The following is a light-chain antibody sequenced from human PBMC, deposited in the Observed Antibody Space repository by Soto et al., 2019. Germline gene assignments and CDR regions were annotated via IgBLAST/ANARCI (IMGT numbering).Light chain of an antibody. Sequence: QSALTQPASVSGSPGQSVTISCTGTSSDVGGYNYVSWYQQHPGEAPKLIIYEVSNRPSGVSNRFSGSKSGNTASLTISGLQADDEADYYCSSYTRSNTLVFGTGTKVTVL. J-gene: IGLJ1*01. CDR2: EVS. CDR1: SSDVGGYNY. V-gene: IGLV2-14*01. CDR3: SSYTRSNTLV.